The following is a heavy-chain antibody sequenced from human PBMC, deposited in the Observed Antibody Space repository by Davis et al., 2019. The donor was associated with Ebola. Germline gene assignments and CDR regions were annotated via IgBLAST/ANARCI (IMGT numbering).Heavy chain of an antibody. V-gene: IGHV5-51*01. D-gene: IGHD6-13*01. J-gene: IGHJ4*02. CDR1: GYSFTSYW. Sequence: PGGSLRLSCKGSGYSFTSYWIGRVRQMPGKGLEWMGIIYPGDSDTRYSPSFQGQVTISADKSISTAYLQWSSLKASDTAMYYCARRAAGVGGGMVDYWGQGTLVTVSS. CDR2: IYPGDSDT. CDR3: ARRAAGVGGGMVDY.